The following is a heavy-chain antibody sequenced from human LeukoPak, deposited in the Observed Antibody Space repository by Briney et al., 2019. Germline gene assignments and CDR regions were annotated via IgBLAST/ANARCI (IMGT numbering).Heavy chain of an antibody. D-gene: IGHD1-26*01. V-gene: IGHV4-61*09. CDR2: IYSSGIT. CDR1: GGSVSSNRYY. J-gene: IGHJ4*02. Sequence: SQTLSLTCTVSGGSVSSNRYYWTWIRQPAGKGLEWIGHIYSSGITHYNPSLKSRVTISVDTSKNRFSLKLSSVTAADTAVYYCARNSYSGSYFGYWGQGTLVTVSS. CDR3: ARNSYSGSYFGY.